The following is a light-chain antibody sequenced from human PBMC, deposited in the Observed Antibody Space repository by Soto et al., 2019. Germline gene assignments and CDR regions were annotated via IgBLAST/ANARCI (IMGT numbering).Light chain of an antibody. J-gene: IGKJ4*01. Sequence: EIVLTLSPATLSLSPGDRATLSCRASQSVTSSLAWFQQKPGQAPRLLIYDVSRRATAIPARFSGSGSGTDFTLTIRSLEPEDFAVYYCQQRTTWPTFGGGTKVEIK. CDR2: DVS. CDR1: QSVTSS. CDR3: QQRTTWPT. V-gene: IGKV3-11*01.